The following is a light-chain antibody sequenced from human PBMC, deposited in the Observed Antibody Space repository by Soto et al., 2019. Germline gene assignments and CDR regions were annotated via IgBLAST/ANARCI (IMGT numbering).Light chain of an antibody. CDR2: GAS. J-gene: IGKJ1*01. Sequence: IEMTQSPATLSVSPGQRATLSCRASQSVRTNLAWYQQKPGQAPRLLIYGASTRATGIPARFSGSGSGTELTLTISGLQSDDFAVYYCQQYSNWHPWTFGQGTRVDFK. CDR1: QSVRTN. V-gene: IGKV3D-15*01. CDR3: QQYSNWHPWT.